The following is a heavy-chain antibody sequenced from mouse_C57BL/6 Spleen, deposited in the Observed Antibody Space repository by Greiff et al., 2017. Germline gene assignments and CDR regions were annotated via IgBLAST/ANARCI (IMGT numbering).Heavy chain of an antibody. J-gene: IGHJ3*01. CDR1: GYTFTDYN. D-gene: IGHD1-1*01. CDR3: ARDGYGSSYQFAY. V-gene: IGHV1-18*01. Sequence: VQLKQSGPELVKPGASVKIPCKASGYTFTDYNMDWVKQSHGKSLEWIGDINPNNGGTIYNQKFKGKATLTVDKSSSTAYMELRSLTSEDTAVYYCARDGYGSSYQFAYWGQGTLVTVSA. CDR2: INPNNGGT.